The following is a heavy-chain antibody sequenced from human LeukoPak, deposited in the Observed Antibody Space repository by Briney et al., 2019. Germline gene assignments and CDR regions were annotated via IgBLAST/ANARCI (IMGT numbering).Heavy chain of an antibody. D-gene: IGHD3-22*01. CDR3: ARELRYYYDSSGYWPIDY. CDR2: IYYSGST. Sequence: SETLSLTCAVSGGSITNYYWGWIRQPPGKGLEWIGSIYYSGSTYYNPSLKSRVTISVDTSKNQFSLKLSSVTAADTAVYYCARELRYYYDSSGYWPIDYWGQGTLVTVSS. V-gene: IGHV4-39*07. J-gene: IGHJ4*02. CDR1: GGSITNYY.